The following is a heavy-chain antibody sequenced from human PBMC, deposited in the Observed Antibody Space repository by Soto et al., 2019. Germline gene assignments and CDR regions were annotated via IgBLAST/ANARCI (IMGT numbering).Heavy chain of an antibody. Sequence: GGSLRLSCAASGFTFSSYGMHWVRQAPGKGLEWVAVIWYDGSNKYYADSVKGRLTISRDNSKNTLYLQMNSLRAEDTAVYYCARDGPSGSSFDYWGQGTLVTVSS. CDR2: IWYDGSNK. CDR1: GFTFSSYG. CDR3: ARDGPSGSSFDY. D-gene: IGHD6-13*01. V-gene: IGHV3-33*01. J-gene: IGHJ4*02.